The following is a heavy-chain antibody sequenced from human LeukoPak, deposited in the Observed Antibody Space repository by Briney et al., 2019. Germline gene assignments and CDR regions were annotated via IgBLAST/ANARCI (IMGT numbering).Heavy chain of an antibody. J-gene: IGHJ6*03. CDR3: ARVVTKTYYYYYMDV. CDR1: GESFRGYY. V-gene: IGHV4-59*01. D-gene: IGHD5-18*01. Sequence: SETLSLTCAVYGESFRGYYWSWIRQPPGKGLEWIGYIYYSGSTNYNPSLKSRVTISVDASKNQFSLKLSSVTAADTAVYYCARVVTKTYYYYYMDVWGKGTMVTISS. CDR2: IYYSGST.